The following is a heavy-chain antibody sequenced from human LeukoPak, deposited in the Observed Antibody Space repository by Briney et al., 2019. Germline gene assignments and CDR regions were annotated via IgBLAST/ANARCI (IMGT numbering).Heavy chain of an antibody. CDR1: GFTFSTYE. D-gene: IGHD2-15*01. J-gene: IGHJ4*02. CDR2: ISSSGSTI. CDR3: ARDNDCSGGTCFDY. V-gene: IGHV3-48*03. Sequence: GGSLRLSCAASGFTFSTYEMNWGRQAPGKGLEWVSYISSSGSTIYYADSVKGRFTISRDNAKNSLYLQMNSLRAEDTAVYYCARDNDCSGGTCFDYWGQGTLVTVSS.